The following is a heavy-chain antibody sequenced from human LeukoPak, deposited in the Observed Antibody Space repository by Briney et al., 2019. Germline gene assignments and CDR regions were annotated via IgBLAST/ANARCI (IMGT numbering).Heavy chain of an antibody. V-gene: IGHV1-2*02. J-gene: IGHJ5*02. CDR2: INPNSGGT. CDR1: GYTFTGYY. CDR3: ARQEEQWLATYNSWFDP. Sequence: ASVKVSCKASGYTFTGYYMHWVRQAPGQGLEWMGWINPNSGGTNYAQKFQGRVTMTRDTSISTAYMELSRLRSDDTAVYYCARQEEQWLATYNSWFDPWGQGTLVTVSS. D-gene: IGHD6-19*01.